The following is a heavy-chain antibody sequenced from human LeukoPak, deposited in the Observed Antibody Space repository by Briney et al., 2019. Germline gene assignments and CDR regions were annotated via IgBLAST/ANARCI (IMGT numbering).Heavy chain of an antibody. D-gene: IGHD3-10*01. V-gene: IGHV1-3*03. CDR3: AVEDHVRGGLVY. J-gene: IGHJ4*02. CDR2: INAGNGNT. Sequence: GASVKVSCKASGYTFTSYAMHWVRQAPGQGLEWMGWINAGNGNTKYSQEFQGRVTITRDTSASTAYMELSSLRSEDMAVYYCAVEDHVRGGLVYWGQGTLVTVSS. CDR1: GYTFTSYA.